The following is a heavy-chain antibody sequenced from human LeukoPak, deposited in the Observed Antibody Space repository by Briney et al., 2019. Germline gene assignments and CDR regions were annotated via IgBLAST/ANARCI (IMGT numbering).Heavy chain of an antibody. CDR1: GYTFTTYD. CDR3: AGVFCVHGVCYTGDWFDP. J-gene: IGHJ5*02. CDR2: MNPNSGNK. Sequence: ASVKVSCKASGYTFTTYDINWVRQAPGQGLEWMGWMNPNSGNKGYAQKFQGRVTMTRNTSISTAYMELSSLRSEDTAVYYCAGVFCVHGVCYTGDWFDPWGQGTLVTVSS. D-gene: IGHD2-8*01. V-gene: IGHV1-8*01.